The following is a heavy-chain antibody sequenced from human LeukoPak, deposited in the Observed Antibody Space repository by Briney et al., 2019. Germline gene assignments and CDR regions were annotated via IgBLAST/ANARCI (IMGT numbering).Heavy chain of an antibody. CDR1: GFTFSYYG. J-gene: IGHJ4*02. Sequence: PGGSLRLSCAASGFTFSYYGMHWVRQAPGKALEWVSSISGSSYHIYYADSVKGRFTISRDNANNLLYLQMNSLRAEDTAVYYCASGTIVGARGADNWGQGTLVTVSS. D-gene: IGHD1-26*01. CDR3: ASGTIVGARGADN. V-gene: IGHV3-21*01. CDR2: ISGSSYHI.